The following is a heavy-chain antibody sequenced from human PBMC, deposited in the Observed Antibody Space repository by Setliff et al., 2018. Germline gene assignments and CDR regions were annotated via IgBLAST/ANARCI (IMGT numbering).Heavy chain of an antibody. V-gene: IGHV3-72*01. D-gene: IGHD3-10*01. CDR1: GGSISSYY. Sequence: LSLTCTVSGGSISSYYWSWIRQPPGKGLEWIGRTKNKANAGYMEYAASVKDRFIISRDDSKNSLYLQMYSLKSDDTAVYYCVRAVVIRGSKPLDSWGQGTLVTVSS. CDR3: VRAVVIRGSKPLDS. CDR2: TKNKANAGYM. J-gene: IGHJ4*02.